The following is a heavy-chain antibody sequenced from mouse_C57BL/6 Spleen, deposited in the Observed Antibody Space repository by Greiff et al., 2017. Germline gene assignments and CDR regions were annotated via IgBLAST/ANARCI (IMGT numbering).Heavy chain of an antibody. Sequence: QVQLKESGPGLVQPSQSLSITCTVPGFSLTSHGVTWVRKSPGKGLEWLGVIWRGGCTDYNASFISSPSISKDNSKSQVFFEMNSLQADDTAIYYGARVFFHCLRPYYFDYWGQGTTRTVSS. D-gene: IGHD3-2*02. CDR2: IWRGGCT. V-gene: IGHV2-2*01. CDR1: GFSLTSHG. CDR3: ARVFFHCLRPYYFDY. J-gene: IGHJ2*01.